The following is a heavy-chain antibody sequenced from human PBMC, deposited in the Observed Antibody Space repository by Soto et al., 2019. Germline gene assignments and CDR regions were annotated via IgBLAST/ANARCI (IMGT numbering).Heavy chain of an antibody. CDR1: GFSFRTFG. J-gene: IGHJ4*02. D-gene: IGHD3-16*01. CDR3: ARISPDKGGIDS. V-gene: IGHV3-33*01. Sequence: QVMLEESGGGVVQPGRSLRLSCAASGFSFRTFGMHWVRQAPGKGLEWVAVIWYDGSKTYYADSVKGRFTISRDNSKNTLYLQMNSLRAADTAVYYCARISPDKGGIDSWGQGTLVTVSS. CDR2: IWYDGSKT.